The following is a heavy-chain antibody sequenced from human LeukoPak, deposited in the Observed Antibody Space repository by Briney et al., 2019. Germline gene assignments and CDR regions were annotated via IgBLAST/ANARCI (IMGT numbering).Heavy chain of an antibody. CDR2: INLSGST. Sequence: SETLSLTCAVYGGSFSGYYWSWIRQPPGKGMEWNGEINLSGSTNYNPCLKSRLTISGEPSKNQISLKLTSVTAADPAVYYCARDMGYSYGNWGQGTLVTVSS. CDR3: ARDMGYSYGN. CDR1: GGSFSGYY. V-gene: IGHV4-34*01. J-gene: IGHJ4*02. D-gene: IGHD5-18*01.